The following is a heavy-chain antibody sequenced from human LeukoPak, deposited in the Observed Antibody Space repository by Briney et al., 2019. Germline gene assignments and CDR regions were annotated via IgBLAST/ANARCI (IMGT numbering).Heavy chain of an antibody. V-gene: IGHV1-46*01. CDR1: GYTFTSYY. Sequence: ASVKVSCKASGYTFTSYYIHWMRQAPGQGLEWMGIINPSGGSTSYAQKFQGTVTMTRDMSTSTVYMELSSLRSEDTAVYYCAASHHIVATIYAFDIWGQGTMVTVSS. J-gene: IGHJ3*02. CDR3: AASHHIVATIYAFDI. D-gene: IGHD5-12*01. CDR2: INPSGGST.